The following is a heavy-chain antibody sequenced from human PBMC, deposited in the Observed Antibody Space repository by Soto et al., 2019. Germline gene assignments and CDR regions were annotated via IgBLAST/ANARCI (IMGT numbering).Heavy chain of an antibody. CDR1: GFTFSHYA. D-gene: IGHD1-7*01. CDR3: ARDVAGKNYFDP. Sequence: QAQVVESGGGVVQPGRSLRLSCAASGFTFSHYAMHWVRQAPGKGLEWVAIISYDGSKKYYGDSVKGRFTISRDNSKNTLYLQMNSLRVEDTAVYYCARDVAGKNYFDPCGQGTPVTVSS. V-gene: IGHV3-30-3*01. J-gene: IGHJ5*02. CDR2: ISYDGSKK.